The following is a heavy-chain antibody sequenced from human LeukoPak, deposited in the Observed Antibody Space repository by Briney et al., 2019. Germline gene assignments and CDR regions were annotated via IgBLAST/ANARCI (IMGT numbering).Heavy chain of an antibody. CDR2: ISGSGGST. J-gene: IGHJ4*02. CDR3: AKIRDRSSSWYFDY. D-gene: IGHD6-13*01. V-gene: IGHV3-23*01. Sequence: GGSLRLSCAASGFTFNNYAMSWVRQAPGKGLEWVSAISGSGGSTYYADSVKGRFTISRDNSKNTLYLQMNSLRAEDTAVYYCAKIRDRSSSWYFDYWGQGTLVTVSS. CDR1: GFTFNNYA.